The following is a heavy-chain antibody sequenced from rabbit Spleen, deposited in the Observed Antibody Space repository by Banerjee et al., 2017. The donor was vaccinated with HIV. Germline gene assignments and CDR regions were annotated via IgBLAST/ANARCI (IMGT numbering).Heavy chain of an antibody. CDR2: IDPVFGSA. CDR1: GFSFSSSDY. J-gene: IGHJ4*01. Sequence: QSLEESGGGLVQPEGSLALTCKASGFSFSSSDYMSWVRQAPGKGLEWIGYIDPVFGSAYYASWVNGRFSISRENTQNTVSLHLNSLTAADTATYFCARGGGLWGQGTLVTVS. V-gene: IGHV1S7*01. CDR3: ARGGGL.